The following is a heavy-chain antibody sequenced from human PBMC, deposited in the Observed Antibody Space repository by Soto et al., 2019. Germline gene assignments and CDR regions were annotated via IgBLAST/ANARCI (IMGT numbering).Heavy chain of an antibody. CDR3: AREARGWGSYRPNGHFDY. J-gene: IGHJ4*02. CDR1: GGSISSSSYY. V-gene: IGHV4-39*02. Sequence: TSETLSLTCTVSGGSISSSSYYWGWIRQPPGKGLEWIGSIYYSGSTYYNPSLKSRVTISVDTSKNQFSLKLSSVTAADTAVYYCAREARGWGSYRPNGHFDYWGQGTLVTVSS. D-gene: IGHD3-16*02. CDR2: IYYSGST.